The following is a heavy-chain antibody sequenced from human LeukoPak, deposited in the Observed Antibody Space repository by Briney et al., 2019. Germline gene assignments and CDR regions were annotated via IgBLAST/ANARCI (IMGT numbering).Heavy chain of an antibody. J-gene: IGHJ4*02. CDR1: GFTFSSYS. CDR3: ASGMPGSGSTLCPFDY. Sequence: GGSLRLSCAASGFTFSSYSMNWVRQAPGKGLEWVSSISSSSSYIYYADSVKGRFTISRDNAKNSLYLQMNSLRAEDTAVYYCASGMPGSGSTLCPFDYWGQGTLVTVSS. CDR2: ISSSSSYI. D-gene: IGHD3-10*01. V-gene: IGHV3-21*01.